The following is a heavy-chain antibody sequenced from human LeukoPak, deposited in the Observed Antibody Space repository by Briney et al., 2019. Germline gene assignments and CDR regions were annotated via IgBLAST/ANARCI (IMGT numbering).Heavy chain of an antibody. CDR1: GFTASGLTFSRSG. CDR3: ARDKGRLYFDY. D-gene: IGHD3-10*01. CDR2: IWSDGSNK. J-gene: IGHJ4*02. Sequence: GGSLRLSCVASGFTASGLTFSRSGMHWVRQAPGKGLEWVSFIWSDGSNKYYTDSVKGRFIISRDNSRNALYLQMNNLRVDDTAVYFCARDKGRLYFDYWGQGTQVTVAS. V-gene: IGHV3-30*02.